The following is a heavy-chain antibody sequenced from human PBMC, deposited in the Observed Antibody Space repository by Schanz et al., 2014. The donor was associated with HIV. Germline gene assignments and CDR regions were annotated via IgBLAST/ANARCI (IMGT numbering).Heavy chain of an antibody. CDR1: GFTFRDYA. CDR2: ISYDRRHQ. D-gene: IGHD2-2*01. V-gene: IGHV3-30*04. CDR3: ARSQKGTSCCSPLDF. Sequence: EQMLESGGGLVQPGGSLRLSCAASGFTFRDYALHWVRQAPGKGLEWVAVISYDRRHQYYADSVKGRFTVSRDNSKNRVFLQMNSLSTEDAAVYHCARSQKGTSCCSPLDFWGQGTPVTV. J-gene: IGHJ4*02.